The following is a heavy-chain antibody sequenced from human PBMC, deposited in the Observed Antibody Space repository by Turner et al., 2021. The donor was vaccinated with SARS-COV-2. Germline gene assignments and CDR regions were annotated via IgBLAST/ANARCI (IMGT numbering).Heavy chain of an antibody. CDR1: GYPFTSYA. CDR2: INAGNGKT. J-gene: IGHJ4*02. CDR3: ARYVGYCSSTSCYTGSHFDY. Sequence: QVQLVQSGAEVKKPGASVKVSCKASGYPFTSYAMHWVRQATGQRLEWMGWINAGNGKTKYSQKFQGRVTITRDISASTAYMELSSLISEDTAVYYCARYVGYCSSTSCYTGSHFDYWGQGTLVTVSS. V-gene: IGHV1-3*01. D-gene: IGHD2-2*02.